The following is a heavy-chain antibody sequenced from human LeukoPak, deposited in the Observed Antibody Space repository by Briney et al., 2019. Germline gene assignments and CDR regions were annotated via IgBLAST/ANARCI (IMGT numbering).Heavy chain of an antibody. D-gene: IGHD2-2*02. Sequence: GGSLRLSCVTSGFTFSIYPMSWVRQAPGKGLEWVSAISGSGGNTYYADAESVTGRFTISRDNSMSALYLQLNSLRAEDTAVYYCARPDCSGPTCFTLEHWGQGALVTVSS. V-gene: IGHV3-23*01. J-gene: IGHJ1*01. CDR2: ISGSGGNT. CDR3: ARPDCSGPTCFTLEH. CDR1: GFTFSIYP.